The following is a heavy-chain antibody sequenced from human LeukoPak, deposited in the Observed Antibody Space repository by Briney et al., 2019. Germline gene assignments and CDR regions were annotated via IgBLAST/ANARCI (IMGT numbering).Heavy chain of an antibody. CDR1: GVSFSGYH. Sequence: SETLSLTCAVYGVSFSGYHWSWIRQSPGKGLEWIGEINHSGGTNYNPSLKSRVTISVDTSKNQFSLNLNSVTAADTAVYYCARSPSRQNRIARLYSGFDPWGQGTLVTVSS. CDR3: ARSPSRQNRIARLYSGFDP. J-gene: IGHJ5*02. CDR2: INHSGGT. D-gene: IGHD1-14*01. V-gene: IGHV4-34*01.